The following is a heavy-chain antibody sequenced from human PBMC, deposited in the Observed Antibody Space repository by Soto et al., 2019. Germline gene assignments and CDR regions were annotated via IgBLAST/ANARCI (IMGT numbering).Heavy chain of an antibody. CDR1: GFTFSSYA. Sequence: EVQLLESGGGLVQPGGSLRLSCVASGFTFSSYAMSWVRQAPGKGLEWVSTISSSGGRTYYADSVKGRFTISRDNSKNTLYLQMNSLRAEDTAVYFCAKDRITGTTASLNWFDPWGQGTLVTVSS. CDR2: ISSSGGRT. V-gene: IGHV3-23*01. J-gene: IGHJ5*02. D-gene: IGHD1-7*01. CDR3: AKDRITGTTASLNWFDP.